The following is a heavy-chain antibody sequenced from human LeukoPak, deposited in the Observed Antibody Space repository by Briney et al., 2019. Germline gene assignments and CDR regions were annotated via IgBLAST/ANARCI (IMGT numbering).Heavy chain of an antibody. Sequence: GGSLRLSCAGSGFTFSSYDMNWVRQAPGKGLEWVSAISGSGGSTYYADSVKGRFTISRDNSKNTLYLQMNSLRAEDTAVYYCAKWYSSGWYTADYWGQGTLVTVSS. D-gene: IGHD6-19*01. CDR1: GFTFSSYD. CDR2: ISGSGGST. CDR3: AKWYSSGWYTADY. J-gene: IGHJ4*02. V-gene: IGHV3-23*01.